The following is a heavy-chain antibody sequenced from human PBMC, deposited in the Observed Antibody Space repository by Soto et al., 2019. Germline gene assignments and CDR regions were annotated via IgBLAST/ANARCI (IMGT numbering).Heavy chain of an antibody. CDR3: ARFDTGRFLERLSTTYYGMDV. CDR2: ISSSGSTI. V-gene: IGHV3-11*01. J-gene: IGHJ6*02. D-gene: IGHD3-3*01. CDR1: GFTFSDYY. Sequence: GGSLRLSCAASGFTFSDYYMSWIRQAPGKGLEWVSYISSSGSTIYYADSVKGRVTISRDNAKNSLYVQMNSLRDEDTAVYYCARFDTGRFLERLSTTYYGMDVWGQGTTVAVSS.